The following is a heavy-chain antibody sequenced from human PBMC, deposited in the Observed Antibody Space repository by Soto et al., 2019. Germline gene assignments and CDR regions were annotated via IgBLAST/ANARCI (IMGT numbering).Heavy chain of an antibody. Sequence: SGPTLVNPTQTLTLTCTFSGFSLSTSGMCVSWIRQPPGKALEWLALIDWDDDKYYSTSLKTRLTISKDTSKNQVVLTMTNMDPVDTATYYCARTIAAAGTFYYGMDVWGQGTTVTVS. V-gene: IGHV2-70*01. CDR3: ARTIAAAGTFYYGMDV. CDR1: GFSLSTSGMC. J-gene: IGHJ6*02. CDR2: IDWDDDK. D-gene: IGHD6-13*01.